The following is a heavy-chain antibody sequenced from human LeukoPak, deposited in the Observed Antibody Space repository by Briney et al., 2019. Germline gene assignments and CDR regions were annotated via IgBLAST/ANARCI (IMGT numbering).Heavy chain of an antibody. V-gene: IGHV1-69*01. CDR2: IIPIFGTA. J-gene: IGHJ4*02. Sequence: SVKVSCKASGGTFSSYAISWVRQAPGQGLEWMGGIIPIFGTANYAQKFQGRVTITADESTSTAYMELSSLRSEDTAVYYCARAPFDYGDYYSYFDYWGQGTLVTVSS. D-gene: IGHD4-17*01. CDR3: ARAPFDYGDYYSYFDY. CDR1: GGTFSSYA.